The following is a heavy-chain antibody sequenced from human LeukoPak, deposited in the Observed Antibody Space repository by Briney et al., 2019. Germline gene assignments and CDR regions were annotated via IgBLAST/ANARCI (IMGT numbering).Heavy chain of an antibody. CDR3: AREGVTGTGGGSLYY. V-gene: IGHV1-69*05. CDR1: GGTFSSYA. J-gene: IGHJ4*02. CDR2: IIPIFGTA. Sequence: SVKVSCKASGGTFSSYAISWVRQAPGQGLEWMGGIIPIFGTANYAQKFQGRVTITTDESTSTAYMELSSLRSEDTDVYYCAREGVTGTGGGSLYYWGQGTLVTVSS. D-gene: IGHD1-7*01.